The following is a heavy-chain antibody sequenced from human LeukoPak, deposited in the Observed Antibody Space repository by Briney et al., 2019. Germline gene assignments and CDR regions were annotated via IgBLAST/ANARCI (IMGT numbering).Heavy chain of an antibody. CDR3: AKIVAAGGRFDS. CDR1: GFTFSNSA. D-gene: IGHD1-26*01. V-gene: IGHV3-23*01. J-gene: IGHJ4*02. CDR2: INGSGEGT. Sequence: GGSLRLSCAASGFTFSNSAMNWVRQSPGKGLEWVSTINGSGEGTYYADSVKGRFTISRDNSKSTLYLQMNSLRAEDTAVYYCAKIVAAGGRFDSWGQGTLVTVSA.